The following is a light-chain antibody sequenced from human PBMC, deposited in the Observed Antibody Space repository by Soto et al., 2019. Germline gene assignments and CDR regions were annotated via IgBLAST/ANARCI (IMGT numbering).Light chain of an antibody. J-gene: IGKJ4*01. CDR2: EAS. V-gene: IGKV1-33*01. CDR3: QQYESLPLT. Sequence: DIQMTQSPSSLSASVGDRVTITCQASQDINNCVNWYHQKPGKAPELLIYEASDLETGVSSRFSGGGSGTDFNFTISSLQPEDGATYFCQQYESLPLTFGGGTKVEI. CDR1: QDINNC.